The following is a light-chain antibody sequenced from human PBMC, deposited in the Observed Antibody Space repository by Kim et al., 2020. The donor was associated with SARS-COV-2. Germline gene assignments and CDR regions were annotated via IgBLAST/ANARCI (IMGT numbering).Light chain of an antibody. CDR3: QVWDRISDHWL. V-gene: IGLV3-21*04. CDR2: YDN. CDR1: NIGSRS. Sequence: SYELTQPPSVSVAPGKTARITCGGNNIGSRSVYWYQHRPGQAPILVIYYDNDRPSGIPDRFSGSNSGNTATLTISRVEAGDEADYYCQVWDRISDHWLFG. J-gene: IGLJ3*02.